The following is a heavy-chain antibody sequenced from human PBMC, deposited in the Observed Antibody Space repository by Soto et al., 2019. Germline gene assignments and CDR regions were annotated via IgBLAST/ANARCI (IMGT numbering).Heavy chain of an antibody. CDR1: GGSISSSDFY. Sequence: SETLSLTCTVSGGSISSSDFYWGWLRQTPGKGLEFIGSMYYSGTTYYNPSLKSRVTISVDTSKNQFTLKLISVTAADTAVYYCAVVDSTGNWIDLWGEGALVTVSS. V-gene: IGHV4-39*01. D-gene: IGHD6-25*01. CDR3: AVVDSTGNWIDL. CDR2: MYYSGTT. J-gene: IGHJ5*02.